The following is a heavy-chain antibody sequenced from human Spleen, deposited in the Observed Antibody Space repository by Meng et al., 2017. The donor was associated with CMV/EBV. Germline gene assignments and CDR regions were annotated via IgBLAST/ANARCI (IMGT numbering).Heavy chain of an antibody. Sequence: FTDYGISWVRKAPGQGLEWMGWISAYNGDTNYARNIRGRVTMTTDTSTTTAYMELSSLRSEDTAVYYCARDGRRRSGDSSGYQYYFDYWGQGTLVTVSS. D-gene: IGHD3-22*01. V-gene: IGHV1-18*01. CDR2: ISAYNGDT. CDR1: FTDYG. J-gene: IGHJ4*02. CDR3: ARDGRRRSGDSSGYQYYFDY.